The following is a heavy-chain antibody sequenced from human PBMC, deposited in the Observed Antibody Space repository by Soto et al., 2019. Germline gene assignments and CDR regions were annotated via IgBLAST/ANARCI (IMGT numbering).Heavy chain of an antibody. D-gene: IGHD3-3*01. CDR2: INPNSGAT. CDR1: GYTFTGYF. J-gene: IGHJ5*02. Sequence: QVQLAQSGAEVKKPGASVKVSCKASGYTFTGYFMHWVRQAPGQGLEWMGWINPNSGATKYAQKFQGRVTLTRDTSINTAYMEMSMPRSDDTAVYYCARGGGTILAPLPWGQGTLVTVSS. V-gene: IGHV1-2*02. CDR3: ARGGGTILAPLP.